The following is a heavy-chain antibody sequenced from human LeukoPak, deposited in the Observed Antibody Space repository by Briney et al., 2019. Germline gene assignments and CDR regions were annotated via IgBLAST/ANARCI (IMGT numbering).Heavy chain of an antibody. CDR2: INQDGSEK. J-gene: IGHJ6*02. D-gene: IGHD6-13*01. V-gene: IGHV3-7*04. CDR1: GFTYSSYW. Sequence: TGGSLRLSCAASGFTYSSYWMSWVRQAPGKGLEWVANINQDGSEKYYVDSVKGRFTISRDNAKNSLYLQMHSLRAEDTAVYYCARDRSTSWYYYYYYGMDVWGQGTTVTVSS. CDR3: ARDRSTSWYYYYYYGMDV.